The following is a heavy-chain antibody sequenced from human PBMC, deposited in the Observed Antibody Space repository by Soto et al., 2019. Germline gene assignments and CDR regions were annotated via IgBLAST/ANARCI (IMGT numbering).Heavy chain of an antibody. CDR2: IKQDGSEK. V-gene: IGHV3-7*05. CDR1: GFTFSSYW. D-gene: IGHD2-2*01. J-gene: IGHJ6*02. Sequence: PGGSLRLSCAASGFTFSSYWMSWVRQAPGKGLEWVANIKQDGSEKYYVDAVKGRFTISRDNAENSLYLQMNSLRAEDTAVYYCARVNFPRYCSSTSCYAYYYYGMDVWGQGTTVTVSS. CDR3: ARVNFPRYCSSTSCYAYYYYGMDV.